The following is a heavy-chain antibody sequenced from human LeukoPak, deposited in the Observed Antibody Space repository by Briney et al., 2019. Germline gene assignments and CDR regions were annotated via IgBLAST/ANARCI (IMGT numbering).Heavy chain of an antibody. Sequence: GGSLRLSCAASGFTFNSYWMSWVRQAPGKGLEWVANIKQDGSEKYYVDSVKGRFTISRDNAKNSLYLQMNSLRSEDTAVYYCARSSHSSGWNNWFDPWGQGTLVTVSS. CDR3: ARSSHSSGWNNWFDP. J-gene: IGHJ5*02. CDR2: IKQDGSEK. D-gene: IGHD6-19*01. CDR1: GFTFNSYW. V-gene: IGHV3-7*01.